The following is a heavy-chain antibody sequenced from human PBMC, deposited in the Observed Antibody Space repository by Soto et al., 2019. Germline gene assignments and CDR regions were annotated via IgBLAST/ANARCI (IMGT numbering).Heavy chain of an antibody. Sequence: GASLTATWKASCYTFDSFGIRWVRQAPGQGLEWMGWISAYNGNINYAQKLQGRVTMTTDTSTSTAYMELRSLRSDDTAVYYCTRDVTWSEVYWGQGVQVTVTS. CDR1: CYTFDSFG. CDR3: TRDVTWSEVY. CDR2: ISAYNGNI. J-gene: IGHJ4*02. V-gene: IGHV1-18*04. D-gene: IGHD3-3*01.